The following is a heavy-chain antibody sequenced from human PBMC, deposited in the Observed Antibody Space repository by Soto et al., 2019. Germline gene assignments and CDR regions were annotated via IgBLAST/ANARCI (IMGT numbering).Heavy chain of an antibody. CDR1: GFPFSGYA. CDR3: AKYRGETSGYFSVYSDY. V-gene: IGHV3-23*01. CDR2: LSGSGGST. D-gene: IGHD3-22*01. Sequence: GGSLRLSCAASGFPFSGYAMTWVRQAPGNGLEWVSGLSGSGGSTYYADSVRGRLTIARGNSKNTVDLALDSLETEDTAEYYCAKYRGETSGYFSVYSDYWGQGTLVTVAS. J-gene: IGHJ4*02.